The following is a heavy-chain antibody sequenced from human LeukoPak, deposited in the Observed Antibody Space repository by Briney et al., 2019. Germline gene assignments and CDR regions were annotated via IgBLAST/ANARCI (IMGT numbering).Heavy chain of an antibody. CDR1: GFTFSSYG. CDR2: IRYDGSNK. D-gene: IGHD6-19*01. J-gene: IGHJ5*02. Sequence: GGSLRLSCAASGFTFSSYGMHWVRRAPGKGLEWVAFIRYDGSNKYYADSVKGRFTISRDNSKNTLYLQLNSLRAEDTAVYYCAKDSRGLAPRPFDHWGQGTLVTVSS. V-gene: IGHV3-30*02. CDR3: AKDSRGLAPRPFDH.